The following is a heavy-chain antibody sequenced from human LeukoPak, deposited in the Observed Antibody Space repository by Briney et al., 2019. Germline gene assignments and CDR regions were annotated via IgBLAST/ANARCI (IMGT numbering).Heavy chain of an antibody. D-gene: IGHD2-2*01. CDR1: GGSISSSSYY. CDR2: IYYSGST. Sequence: SETLSLTCTVSGGSISSSSYYWGWIRQPPGKGLEWIGSIYYSGSTYYNPSLKSRVTISVDTSKNQFSLKLSSVTAADTAVYYCARQGGYCRSTSCPFDYWGQGTLVTVSS. J-gene: IGHJ4*02. CDR3: ARQGGYCRSTSCPFDY. V-gene: IGHV4-39*01.